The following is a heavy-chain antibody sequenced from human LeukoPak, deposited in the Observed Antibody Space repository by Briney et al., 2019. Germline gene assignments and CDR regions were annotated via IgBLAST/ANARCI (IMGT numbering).Heavy chain of an antibody. V-gene: IGHV3-74*01. Sequence: GGSLRLSCAASGFTFSSYWMSWVRRAPGKGLEWVSRINNDGSDTNYADSVKGRFTIPRDNAKNTLYLQMGSLRAEDTAVYYCARVDSGTYYRLVTYGMDVWGQGTTVTVSS. CDR2: INNDGSDT. CDR1: GFTFSSYW. CDR3: ARVDSGTYYRLVTYGMDV. J-gene: IGHJ6*02. D-gene: IGHD1-26*01.